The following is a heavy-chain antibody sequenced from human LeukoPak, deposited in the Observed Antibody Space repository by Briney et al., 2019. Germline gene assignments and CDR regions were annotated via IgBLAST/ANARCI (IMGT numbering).Heavy chain of an antibody. V-gene: IGHV1-2*06. CDR2: INPNSGGT. D-gene: IGHD6-19*01. CDR3: AREGLQWRWFDP. CDR1: GYTFTGYY. Sequence: ASVKVSCKASGYTFTGYYMHWVRQAPGQGLEWMGRINPNSGGTNYAQKFQGGVTMTRDTSISTAYMELSRLRSDDTAVYYCAREGLQWRWFDPWSQGTLVTVSS. J-gene: IGHJ5*02.